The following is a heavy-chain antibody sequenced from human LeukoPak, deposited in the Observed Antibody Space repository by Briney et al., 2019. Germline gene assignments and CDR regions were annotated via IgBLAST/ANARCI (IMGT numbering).Heavy chain of an antibody. CDR1: GFTLSHLG. CDR2: ISSSSTTI. D-gene: IGHD3-3*01. CDR3: ARNDYDFWSGYHY. Sequence: GGSLRLSCAASGFTLSHLGMNRVRQAPGKGLEWISYISSSSTTIYYADSVKGRFAISRDNAKNSLSLQMNSLRAEDTAVYYCARNDYDFWSGYHYWGQGTLVTVSS. V-gene: IGHV3-48*04. J-gene: IGHJ4*02.